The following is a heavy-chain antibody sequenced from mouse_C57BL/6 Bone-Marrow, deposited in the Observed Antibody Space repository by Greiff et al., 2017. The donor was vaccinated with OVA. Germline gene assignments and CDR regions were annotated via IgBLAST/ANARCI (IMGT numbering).Heavy chain of an antibody. CDR3: ARPTAQATIAY. J-gene: IGHJ3*01. V-gene: IGHV5-17*01. Sequence: VQLKESGGGLVKPGGSLKLSCAASGFTFSDYGMHWVRQAPEKGLEWVAYISSGSSTIYYADTVEGRFTISRDNAKNTLFLQMTSLRSEDTAMYYCARPTAQATIAYWGQGTLVTVSA. D-gene: IGHD3-2*02. CDR2: ISSGSSTI. CDR1: GFTFSDYG.